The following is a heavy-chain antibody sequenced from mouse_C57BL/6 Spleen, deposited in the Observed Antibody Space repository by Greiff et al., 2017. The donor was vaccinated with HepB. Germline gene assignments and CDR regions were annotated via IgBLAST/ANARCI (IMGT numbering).Heavy chain of an antibody. CDR1: GFTFSSYA. J-gene: IGHJ2*01. Sequence: EVHLVESGGGLVKPGGSLKLSCAASGFTFSSYAMSWVRQTPEKRLEWVATISDGGSYTYYPDNVKGRFTISRDNAKNNLYLQMSHLKSEDTAMYYCARDGGADYYGSSYFDYWGQGTTLTVSS. CDR3: ARDGGADYYGSSYFDY. CDR2: ISDGGSYT. D-gene: IGHD1-1*01. V-gene: IGHV5-4*01.